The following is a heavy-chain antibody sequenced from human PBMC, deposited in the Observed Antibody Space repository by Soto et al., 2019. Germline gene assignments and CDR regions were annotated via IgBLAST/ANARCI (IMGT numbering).Heavy chain of an antibody. CDR2: IWYDGSNK. CDR1: GFTFSNYG. D-gene: IGHD3-10*01. J-gene: IGHJ4*02. Sequence: QMQLVESGGGVVQPGRSLRLSCAASGFTFSNYGMHWVRQAPGKGLEWVEIIWYDGSNKYYADSVKGRFTISRDNSKNTVYLQMNSLRAEDTAMYFCAAGEPLNYRGQGTLVTVSP. V-gene: IGHV3-33*01. CDR3: AAGEPLNY.